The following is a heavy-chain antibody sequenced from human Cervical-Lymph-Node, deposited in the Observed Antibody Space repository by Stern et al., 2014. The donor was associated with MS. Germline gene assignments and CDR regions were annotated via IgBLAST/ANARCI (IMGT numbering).Heavy chain of an antibody. J-gene: IGHJ4*02. Sequence: VQLVESGAEVRKPGASVKVSCQASGYTFTAFYMHWLRQAPGKGLEWMGRVNPNGGFTIYAQKFQGRVTMTRDTSISTAYMELNRLTSDDTAVYYCARSWPSTVTTFHFWGQGTLVTVSS. CDR1: GYTFTAFY. CDR2: VNPNGGFT. D-gene: IGHD4-17*01. CDR3: ARSWPSTVTTFHF. V-gene: IGHV1-2*06.